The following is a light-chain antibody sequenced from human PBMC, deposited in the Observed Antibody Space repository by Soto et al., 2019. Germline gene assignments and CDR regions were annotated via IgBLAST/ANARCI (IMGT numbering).Light chain of an antibody. CDR2: AAS. CDR3: QQLNSYPRIT. V-gene: IGKV1-9*01. CDR1: QGISNY. Sequence: DIQLTQSPSFLSASVGDRVTITCRASQGISNYLAWYQQKPGKAPKLLIYAASTLQSGVPSRFSGSGSGTEFPLTISSLQPEDFATYYCQQLNSYPRITFGPGTKVDIK. J-gene: IGKJ3*01.